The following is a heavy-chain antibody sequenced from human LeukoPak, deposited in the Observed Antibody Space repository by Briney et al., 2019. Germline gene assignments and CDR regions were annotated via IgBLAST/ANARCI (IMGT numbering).Heavy chain of an antibody. CDR1: GFTFSSYG. V-gene: IGHV3-23*01. CDR2: ISGSGGST. J-gene: IGHJ4*02. D-gene: IGHD3-9*01. CDR3: AKDGGRYFDWLLWYFDY. Sequence: PGGSLRLSCAASGFTFSSYGMSWVRQAPGKGLEWVSAISGSGGSTFYADSVKGRFTISRDNSKNTLYLQMNSLRAEDTAVYDCAKDGGRYFDWLLWYFDYWGQGTLVTVSS.